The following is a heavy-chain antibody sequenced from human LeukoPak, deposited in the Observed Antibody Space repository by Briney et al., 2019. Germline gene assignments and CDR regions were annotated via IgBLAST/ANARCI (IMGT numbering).Heavy chain of an antibody. V-gene: IGHV3-21*01. Sequence: GGSLRLSCAASGFTFSSYSMNWVRQAPGKGLEWVSSISSSSSYIYYADSVKGRFTISRDNAKNSLYLQMNSLRAEDTAVYYCAKDLRGHNSHYLDVWGKGPTVTISS. CDR3: AKDLRGHNSHYLDV. CDR1: GFTFSSYS. CDR2: ISSSSSYI. D-gene: IGHD5-24*01. J-gene: IGHJ6*03.